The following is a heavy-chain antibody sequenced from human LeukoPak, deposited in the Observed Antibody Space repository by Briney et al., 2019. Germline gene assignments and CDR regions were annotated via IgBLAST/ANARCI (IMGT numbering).Heavy chain of an antibody. D-gene: IGHD3-22*01. CDR2: INPNSGGT. V-gene: IGHV1-2*02. CDR1: GYTFTGYY. J-gene: IGHJ4*02. CDR3: ARLGDSSELLYYFDY. Sequence: ASVKVSFKASGYTFTGYYMHWVRQAPGQGLEWMGWINPNSGGTNYAQKFQGRVTMARDTSISTAYMELSRLRSDDTAVYYCARLGDSSELLYYFDYWGQGTLVTVSS.